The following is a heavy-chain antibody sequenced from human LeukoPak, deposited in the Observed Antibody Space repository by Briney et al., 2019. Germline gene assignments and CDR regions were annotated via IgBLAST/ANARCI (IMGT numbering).Heavy chain of an antibody. Sequence: GGSLRLSCAASGFTFSSYGMHWVRQAPGKGLEWVAFIRYDGSNKYYADSVKGRFTISRDNSKNTLYLQMNGLRAEDTAVYYCAKDHRAYCGGDCVDFDYWGQGTLVTVSS. V-gene: IGHV3-30*02. J-gene: IGHJ4*02. CDR3: AKDHRAYCGGDCVDFDY. CDR2: IRYDGSNK. D-gene: IGHD2-21*02. CDR1: GFTFSSYG.